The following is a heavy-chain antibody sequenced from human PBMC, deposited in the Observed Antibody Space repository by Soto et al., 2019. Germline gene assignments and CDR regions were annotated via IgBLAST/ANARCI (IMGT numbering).Heavy chain of an antibody. Sequence: GESLKISCKGSGYSFTSYWIGWVRQMPGKGLEWMGIIYPGDSDTRYSPSFQGQVTISADKSISTAYLQWSSLKASDTAMYYCVRYSACGQRHFYNWGQGTLVTVSS. CDR2: IYPGDSDT. J-gene: IGHJ4*01. V-gene: IGHV5-51*01. CDR3: VRYSACGQRHFYN. CDR1: GYSFTSYW. D-gene: IGHD6-13*01.